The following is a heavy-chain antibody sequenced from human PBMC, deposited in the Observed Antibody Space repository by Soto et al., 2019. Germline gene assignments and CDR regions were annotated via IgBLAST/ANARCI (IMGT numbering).Heavy chain of an antibody. J-gene: IGHJ3*02. CDR2: ISHDGSNQ. Sequence: QVQLVESGGGVVQPGRSLRLSCAASGFTFSSYGMSWVRQAPGKGLEWVAIISHDGSNQYYVDSVKGRFTISRDNSKNTLYLQMNSLGGEDTAVYYCARNRIEIWTAASDIWGQGTMVTVAS. V-gene: IGHV3-30*03. CDR3: ARNRIEIWTAASDI. CDR1: GFTFSSYG. D-gene: IGHD1-1*01.